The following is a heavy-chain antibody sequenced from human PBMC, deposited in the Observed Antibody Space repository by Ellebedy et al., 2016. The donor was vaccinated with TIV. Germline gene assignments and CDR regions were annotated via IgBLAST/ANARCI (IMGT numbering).Heavy chain of an antibody. CDR2: INPGSGST. D-gene: IGHD1-20*01. CDR1: GYTFTEFY. Sequence: ASVKVSXKASGYTFTEFYLHWVRQAPGQGLEWMGWINPGSGSTHYAQKFQGRVTMTRDLSTNTAYMELRSLRSDDTAIFYCSRQSYRYNWNVHYWGQGTLVTVSS. CDR3: SRQSYRYNWNVHY. V-gene: IGHV1-2*02. J-gene: IGHJ4*02.